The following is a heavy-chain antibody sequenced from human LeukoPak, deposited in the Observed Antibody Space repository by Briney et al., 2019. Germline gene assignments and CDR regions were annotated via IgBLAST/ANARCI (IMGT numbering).Heavy chain of an antibody. V-gene: IGHV1-2*02. CDR1: GGTLSSYT. CDR2: INPNSGGT. CDR3: ARVPVLRYFDWLFYFDY. J-gene: IGHJ4*02. D-gene: IGHD3-9*01. Sequence: GASVKVSCKASGGTLSSYTITWVRQAPGQGLEWMGWINPNSGGTNYAQKFQGRVTMTRDTSISTAYMELSRLRSDDTAVYYCARVPVLRYFDWLFYFDYWGQGTLVTVSS.